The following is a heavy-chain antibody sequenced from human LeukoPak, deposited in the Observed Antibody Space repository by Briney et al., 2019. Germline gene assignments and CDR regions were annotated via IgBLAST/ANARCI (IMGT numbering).Heavy chain of an antibody. J-gene: IGHJ4*02. V-gene: IGHV4-39*07. CDR3: ARDWNRYAY. D-gene: IGHD1-1*01. Sequence: PSEALSLTCSVSGGSISSCTYSWGWIRQPPGKGLEWIGSFSCSGSTYYNPSLKSRVTISVDTSKSQFSLYMDSVTAADTAVYYCARDWNRYAYWGQGTLVTVSS. CDR2: FSCSGST. CDR1: GGSISSCTYS.